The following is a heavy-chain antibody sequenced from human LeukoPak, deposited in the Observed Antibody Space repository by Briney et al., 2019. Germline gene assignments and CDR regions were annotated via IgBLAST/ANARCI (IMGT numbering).Heavy chain of an antibody. J-gene: IGHJ4*02. Sequence: GGSLRLSCAASGFTFSSYAMHWVRQAPGKGLEWVAVISYDGSNKYYVDSVKGRFTISRDNSKNTLYLQMNSLRAEDTAVYYCAKSGYNRFDYWGQGTLVTVSS. V-gene: IGHV3-30*04. CDR1: GFTFSSYA. CDR2: ISYDGSNK. CDR3: AKSGYNRFDY. D-gene: IGHD5-24*01.